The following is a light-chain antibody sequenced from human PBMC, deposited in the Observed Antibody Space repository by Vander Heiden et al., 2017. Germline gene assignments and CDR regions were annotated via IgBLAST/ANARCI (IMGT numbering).Light chain of an antibody. CDR2: DAS. CDR3: LQYDNLPPT. J-gene: IGKJ3*01. V-gene: IGKV1-33*01. Sequence: DIQMTQSPSSLSASVGDRVTITCQASQDISNYLNWYQQKPGKAPKLLIYDASNLETGVPSRFSGSGSGTDFTFTISSLQPEDIATYYCLQYDNLPPTF. CDR1: QDISNY.